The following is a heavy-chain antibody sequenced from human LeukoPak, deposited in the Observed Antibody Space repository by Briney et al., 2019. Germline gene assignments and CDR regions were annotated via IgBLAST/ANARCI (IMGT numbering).Heavy chain of an antibody. CDR1: GGSISSGGYY. Sequence: SQTLSLTCTVSGGSISSGGYYWSWIRQHPGKGLEWIGYIYYIGSTYYNPSLKSRVTISVDTSKNQFSLKLSSVTAADTAVDYCAREPIYGPGFDILGQGARVTGSS. D-gene: IGHD3-3*02. V-gene: IGHV4-31*03. J-gene: IGHJ3*02. CDR2: IYYIGST. CDR3: AREPIYGPGFDI.